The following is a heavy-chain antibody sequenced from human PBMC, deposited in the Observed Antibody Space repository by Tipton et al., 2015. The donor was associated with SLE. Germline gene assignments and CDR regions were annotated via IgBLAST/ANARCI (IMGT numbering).Heavy chain of an antibody. Sequence: TLSLTCAVSGYSISSGYYWGWIRPPPGKGLEWIGSIYHSGSTYYNPSLKSRVTISVDTSKNQFSLKLSSVTAADTAVYYCARDPKDSSSWTHYFDYWGQGTLVTVSS. CDR3: ARDPKDSSSWTHYFDY. J-gene: IGHJ4*02. V-gene: IGHV4-38-2*02. CDR2: IYHSGST. CDR1: GYSISSGYY. D-gene: IGHD6-13*01.